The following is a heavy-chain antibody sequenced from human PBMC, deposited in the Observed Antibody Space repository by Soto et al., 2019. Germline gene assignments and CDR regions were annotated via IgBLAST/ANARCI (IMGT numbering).Heavy chain of an antibody. CDR2: IYYSGST. CDR3: ARDGIGPFDY. V-gene: IGHV4-61*01. Sequence: PSETLSLTCTVSGGSVSSGSYYWSWIRQPPGKGLEWIGYIYYSGSTNYNPSLKSRVTISVDTSKNQFSLKLSSVTAADTAVYYCARDGIGPFDYWGQGTLVTVSS. CDR1: GGSVSSGSYY. D-gene: IGHD2-15*01. J-gene: IGHJ4*02.